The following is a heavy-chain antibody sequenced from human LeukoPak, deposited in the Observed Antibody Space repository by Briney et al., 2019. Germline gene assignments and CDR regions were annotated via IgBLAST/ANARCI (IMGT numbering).Heavy chain of an antibody. CDR3: AKDWGPNWFDP. Sequence: GGSLSLSCVASGFTFSSYAMSWVRQAPGKGLEWVSVISGNSGSTYDADSVKGRFAISRDNSKNTLYLHMNRLRAEDTAVYYCAKDWGPNWFDPWGQGTLVTVSS. CDR2: ISGNSGST. V-gene: IGHV3-23*01. CDR1: GFTFSSYA. J-gene: IGHJ5*02. D-gene: IGHD3-16*01.